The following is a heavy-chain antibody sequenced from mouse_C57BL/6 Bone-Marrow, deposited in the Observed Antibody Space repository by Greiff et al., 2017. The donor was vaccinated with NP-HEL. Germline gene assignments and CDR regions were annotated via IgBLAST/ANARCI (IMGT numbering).Heavy chain of an antibody. D-gene: IGHD2-3*01. CDR3: TPYDTGFSY. CDR1: GFTFSNYW. CDR2: IRLKSDNYAT. V-gene: IGHV6-6*02. Sequence: EVKVEESGGGLVQPGGSMKLSCVASGFTFSNYWMNWVSQSPEKGLEWVAQIRLKSDNYATNYEVYGKGRFTISRVDSKSSVYLPMNSLRAEDTCIYYCTPYDTGFSYWGQGTLVTGSA. J-gene: IGHJ3*01.